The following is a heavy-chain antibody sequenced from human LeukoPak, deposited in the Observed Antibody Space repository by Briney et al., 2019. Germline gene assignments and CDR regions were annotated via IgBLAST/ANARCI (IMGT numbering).Heavy chain of an antibody. CDR3: ARNIGGSTDFDY. V-gene: IGHV1-8*01. CDR1: GYTFTSYD. CDR2: MNPNIGNT. Sequence: ASVKVSCKASGYTFTSYDINWVRQATGQGLEWMGWMNPNIGNTGYAQKFQGRVTMTRNTSISTAYMELSSLRSEDTAVYYCARNIGGSTDFDYWGQGTLVTVSS. D-gene: IGHD1-26*01. J-gene: IGHJ4*02.